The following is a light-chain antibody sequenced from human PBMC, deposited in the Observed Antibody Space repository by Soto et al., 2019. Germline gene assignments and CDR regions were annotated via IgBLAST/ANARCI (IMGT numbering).Light chain of an antibody. V-gene: IGKV1-39*01. CDR3: QQSYSTPWT. CDR2: AAS. J-gene: IGKJ1*01. Sequence: DIPMTQSPSSLSASIGDRVTITCRASQSISSYLNWYQEKPGKAPKLLIYAASSLQRGVPSRFSGSGSGTDFTLTISSLQPEDFATYYCQQSYSTPWTFGQGTKVEIK. CDR1: QSISSY.